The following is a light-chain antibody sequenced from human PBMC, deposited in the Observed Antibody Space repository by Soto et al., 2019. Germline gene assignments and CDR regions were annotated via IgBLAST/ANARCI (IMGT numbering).Light chain of an antibody. Sequence: QSVLTQPPSASGTPGQRVTISCSGSSSNIGSNTVNWYQQLPGTAPKLLIYSNNQRPSGVPDRFSGSKSGTSDSLAISGLQSEDEADYYCAAWDDSLNGPNVVFGGGTQLTVL. J-gene: IGLJ2*01. V-gene: IGLV1-44*01. CDR1: SSNIGSNT. CDR2: SNN. CDR3: AAWDDSLNGPNVV.